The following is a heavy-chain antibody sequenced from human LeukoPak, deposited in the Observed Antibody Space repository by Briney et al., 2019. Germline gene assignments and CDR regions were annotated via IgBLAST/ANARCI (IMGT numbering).Heavy chain of an antibody. CDR2: IYGGGRT. V-gene: IGHV3-53*01. CDR3: ARVVVTFGGQLNYFDY. D-gene: IGHD3-16*01. Sequence: PGGSLRLSCAASGFTVSSNYMSWVRQAPGKGLEWVSVIYGGGRTYYADSVKGRFTISRDNSKNTLYLQMNSLRAEDTAVYYCARVVVTFGGQLNYFDYWGQGTLVTVSS. CDR1: GFTVSSNY. J-gene: IGHJ4*02.